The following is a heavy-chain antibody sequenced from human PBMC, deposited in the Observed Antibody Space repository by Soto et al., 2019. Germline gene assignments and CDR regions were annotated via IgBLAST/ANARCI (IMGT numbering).Heavy chain of an antibody. CDR3: ASGNGAIQWLRFSNLYFDY. D-gene: IGHD5-12*01. J-gene: IGHJ4*02. Sequence: QVQLQESGPGLVKPSQTLSVTYTVSGGSISSGGYYWSWIRQPPGKGLEWIEYIYYSGSTYYNPSLKSRVTISVDTSKIQFSLKLCSVTAADTAVYYCASGNGAIQWLRFSNLYFDYCGQGTLVTVSS. CDR1: GGSISSGGYY. V-gene: IGHV4-31*03. CDR2: IYYSGST.